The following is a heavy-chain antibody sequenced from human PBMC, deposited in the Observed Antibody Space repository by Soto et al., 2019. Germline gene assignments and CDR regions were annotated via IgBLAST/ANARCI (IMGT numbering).Heavy chain of an antibody. CDR1: GGTFSSYA. D-gene: IGHD1-20*01. V-gene: IGHV1-69*13. CDR3: ARAGYIWSDERWNYGMYV. CDR2: IIPIFGTA. Sequence: SVKVSCKASGGTFSSYAISWVRQAPGQGLEWMGGIIPIFGTANYAQKFQGRVTITADESTSTAYMELSSLRSEDTAVYYCARAGYIWSDERWNYGMYVWGQGTTVTVSS. J-gene: IGHJ6*02.